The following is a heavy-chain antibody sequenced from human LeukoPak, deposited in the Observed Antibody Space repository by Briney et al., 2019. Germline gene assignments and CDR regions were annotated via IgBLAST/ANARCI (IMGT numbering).Heavy chain of an antibody. D-gene: IGHD1-26*01. CDR2: MNPNSGNT. Sequence: ASVKVSCKASGYTFTSYGISWVRQATGQGLEWMGWMNPNSGNTGYAQKFQGRVTMTRNTSISTAYMELSSLRSEDTAVYYCARGLKWELPSEWGQGTLVTVSS. CDR3: ARGLKWELPSE. V-gene: IGHV1-8*02. CDR1: GYTFTSYG. J-gene: IGHJ4*02.